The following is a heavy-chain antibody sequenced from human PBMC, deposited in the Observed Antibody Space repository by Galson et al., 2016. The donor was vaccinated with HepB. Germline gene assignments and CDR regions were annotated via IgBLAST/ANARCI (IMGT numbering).Heavy chain of an antibody. Sequence: SVKVSCKVSADTFNSYAINWMRQAPGQGLEWMGGIIPIFGTADYAQKFQGRVTITADESTTTAYMELSSLTSDDTAVYYCATGTTVPTEVYYYYVMTVWGQGTTVTVSS. CDR3: ATGTTVPTEVYYYYVMTV. D-gene: IGHD4-17*01. CDR1: ADTFNSYA. V-gene: IGHV1-69*13. CDR2: IIPIFGTA. J-gene: IGHJ6*02.